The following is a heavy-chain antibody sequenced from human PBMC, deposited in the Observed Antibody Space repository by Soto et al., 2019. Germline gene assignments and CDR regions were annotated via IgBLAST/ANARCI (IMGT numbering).Heavy chain of an antibody. CDR1: GFTFSSYS. V-gene: IGHV3-48*01. Sequence: GGSLRLSSAASGFTFSSYSMNWVRQAPGKGLEWVSYISSSSSTIYYADSVKGRFTISRDNAKNSLYLQMNSLRAEDTAVYYCARPYSSSWYEDAFDIWGQGTMVTVSS. CDR3: ARPYSSSWYEDAFDI. CDR2: ISSSSSTI. J-gene: IGHJ3*02. D-gene: IGHD6-13*01.